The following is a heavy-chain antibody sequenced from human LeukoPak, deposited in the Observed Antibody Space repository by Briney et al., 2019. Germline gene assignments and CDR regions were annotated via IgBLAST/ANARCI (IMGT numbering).Heavy chain of an antibody. Sequence: GGSLRLSCAASGFTFSDYYMSWIRQAPGKGLEWSSYISSSASITYYAGSVKGRFTFPRYNAKTSLYLQMNTQRADDTAVYYCARHYGDYVGYFDYWGQGTLVTVSS. D-gene: IGHD4-17*01. CDR3: ARHYGDYVGYFDY. CDR1: GFTFSDYY. CDR2: ISSSASIT. V-gene: IGHV3-11*04. J-gene: IGHJ4*02.